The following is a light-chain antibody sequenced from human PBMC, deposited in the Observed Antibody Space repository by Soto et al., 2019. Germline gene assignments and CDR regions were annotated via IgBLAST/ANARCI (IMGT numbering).Light chain of an antibody. J-gene: IGKJ1*01. CDR1: QSVSSSY. CDR2: GAS. CDR3: QQYGSSGT. V-gene: IGKV3-20*01. Sequence: EIVLTQSPGTLSLSPGERATLSCRASQSVSSSYLGWYQQKPGQAPRLLIYGASSRATGIPDRFSGSGSGTDFTLTISRLEPEDFAVYYCQQYGSSGTFGQGTKVEIK.